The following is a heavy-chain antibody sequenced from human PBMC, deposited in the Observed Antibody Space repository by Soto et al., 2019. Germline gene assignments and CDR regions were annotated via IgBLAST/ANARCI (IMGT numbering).Heavy chain of an antibody. V-gene: IGHV4-39*01. D-gene: IGHD6-19*01. Sequence: SETLSLTCSVCGGSINSSSYFWGWVRQPPGEGLEWIGSIYYSGSTYYNPSLRSRVTISVDTSKNRFSLKLSSVTAADTAVFYCARHYSSGSRNWFDPWGQGTLVTV. J-gene: IGHJ5*02. CDR3: ARHYSSGSRNWFDP. CDR1: GGSINSSSYF. CDR2: IYYSGST.